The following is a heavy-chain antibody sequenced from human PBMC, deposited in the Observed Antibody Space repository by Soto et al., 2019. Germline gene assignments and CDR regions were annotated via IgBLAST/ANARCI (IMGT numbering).Heavy chain of an antibody. V-gene: IGHV3-33*01. Sequence: QVQLVESGGGVVQPGRSLRLSCAASGFTFSSYGMHWVRQAPGKGLEWVAVIWYDGSNKYYADSVKGRFTISRDNSKNTLYLQMNSLRAEDTAVYYCARAGSESTYYYDSSGYYWGQGTLVTVSS. CDR2: IWYDGSNK. CDR3: ARAGSESTYYYDSSGYY. CDR1: GFTFSSYG. D-gene: IGHD3-22*01. J-gene: IGHJ4*02.